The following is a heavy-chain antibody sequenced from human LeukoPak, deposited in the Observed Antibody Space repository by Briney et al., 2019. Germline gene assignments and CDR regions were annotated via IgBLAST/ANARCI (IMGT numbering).Heavy chain of an antibody. CDR3: ATAGISAYDDFWSGQPKGQDLDY. D-gene: IGHD3-3*01. J-gene: IGHJ4*02. Sequence: GASVKVSCKVSGYTLTELSMHWVRQAPGKGLEWMGGFDPEDGETIYAQKFQGRVTMTEDTSTDTAYMELSSLRSEDTAVYYCATAGISAYDDFWSGQPKGQDLDYWGQGTLVTVSS. CDR2: FDPEDGET. CDR1: GYTLTELS. V-gene: IGHV1-24*01.